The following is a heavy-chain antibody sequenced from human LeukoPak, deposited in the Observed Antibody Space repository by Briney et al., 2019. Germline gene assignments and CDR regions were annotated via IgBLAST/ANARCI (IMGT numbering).Heavy chain of an antibody. CDR3: TRDRYGTNGYWYFDL. V-gene: IGHV4-31*03. Sequence: KPSETLSLTCTVSGGSINSDGSYWSWIRQHPGKGLEWIGYIYYSGSTHYNPSLKSRVAISVDTSENQFSLKLSSVTAADTAVYYCTRDRYGTNGYWYFDLWGRGTLVTVSS. J-gene: IGHJ2*01. CDR2: IYYSGST. D-gene: IGHD2-8*01. CDR1: GGSINSDGSY.